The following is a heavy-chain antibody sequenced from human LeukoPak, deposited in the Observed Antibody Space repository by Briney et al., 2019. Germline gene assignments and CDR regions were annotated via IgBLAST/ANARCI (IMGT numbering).Heavy chain of an antibody. CDR3: AKGTFSSLPINDAFDI. CDR1: GFTFDDYT. Sequence: GRSLRLSCAASGFTFDDYTMHWVRQAPGKGLEWVSGISWNSGSIGYADSVKGRFTISRDNAKNSLYLQMNSLRAEDTALYYCAKGTFSSLPINDAFDIWGQGTMVTVSS. V-gene: IGHV3-9*01. D-gene: IGHD2-2*01. J-gene: IGHJ3*02. CDR2: ISWNSGSI.